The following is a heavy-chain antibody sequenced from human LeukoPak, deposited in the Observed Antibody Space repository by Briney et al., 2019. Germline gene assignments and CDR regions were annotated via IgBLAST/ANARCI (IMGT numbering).Heavy chain of an antibody. V-gene: IGHV3-11*01. Sequence: GGSLRLSCVASGFTFSNYWMHWVRQPPGKGLEWVSYISPSGNIREYADSVKGRFTISRDNAKKSLYLEMNSLRAEDTAVYYCTRAPRSPADWGQGTLVTVSS. CDR2: ISPSGNIR. CDR3: TRAPRSPAD. CDR1: GFTFSNYW. J-gene: IGHJ4*02.